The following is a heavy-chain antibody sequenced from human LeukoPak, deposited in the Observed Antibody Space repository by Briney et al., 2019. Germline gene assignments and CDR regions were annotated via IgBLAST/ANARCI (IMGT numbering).Heavy chain of an antibody. Sequence: SETLSLICAVYGGSFSGYYWSWIRQPPGKGLEWIGEINHSGGTNYNPSLKSRVTISVDTSKNQFSLKLSSVTAADTAVYYCARQVLRYFDWLFQTTGFDPWGQGTLVTVSS. CDR1: GGSFSGYY. D-gene: IGHD3-9*01. J-gene: IGHJ5*02. CDR3: ARQVLRYFDWLFQTTGFDP. CDR2: INHSGGT. V-gene: IGHV4-34*01.